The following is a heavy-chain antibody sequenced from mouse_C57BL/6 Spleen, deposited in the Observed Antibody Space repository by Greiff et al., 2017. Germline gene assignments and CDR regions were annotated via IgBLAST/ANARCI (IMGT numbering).Heavy chain of an antibody. CDR3: ARHDGSNYGFAY. D-gene: IGHD1-1*01. V-gene: IGHV2-6-1*01. CDR2: IWSDGST. J-gene: IGHJ3*01. CDR1: GFSLTSYG. Sequence: QVQLKQSGPGLVAPSQSLSITCTVSGFSLTSYGVHWVRQPPGKGLEWLVVIWSDGSTTYNSALKSRLSISKDNSKSQVFLKMNSLQTDDTAMYYCARHDGSNYGFAYWGQGTLVTVSA.